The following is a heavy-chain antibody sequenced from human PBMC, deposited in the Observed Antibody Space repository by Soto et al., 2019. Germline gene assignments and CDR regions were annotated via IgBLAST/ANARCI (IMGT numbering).Heavy chain of an antibody. Sequence: QVQLVQSGAEVKKPGSSVKVSCKASGGTFSSYTISWVRQAPGQGLEWMGRIIPILGIANYAQKFQGRVTITADESTSTAYMELSSLRSEDTAVYYCARSYYYDSSGYRSWFDPWGQGTLVTVSS. CDR1: GGTFSSYT. CDR3: ARSYYYDSSGYRSWFDP. V-gene: IGHV1-69*02. CDR2: IIPILGIA. J-gene: IGHJ5*02. D-gene: IGHD3-22*01.